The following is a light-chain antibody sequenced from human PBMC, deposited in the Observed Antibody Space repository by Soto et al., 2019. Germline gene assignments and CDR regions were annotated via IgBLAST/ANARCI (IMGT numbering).Light chain of an antibody. CDR1: QSVSSSY. CDR3: QRYGSSPPIT. V-gene: IGKV3-20*01. Sequence: EIVLTQSRGTLSLSPGERATLSCRASQSVSSSYLAWYQQRPGQAPRLLIYGASGRATGVPDRFSGGGSGTEFTLTISRLEPEDFAVYYCQRYGSSPPITFGQGTRLEIK. CDR2: GAS. J-gene: IGKJ5*01.